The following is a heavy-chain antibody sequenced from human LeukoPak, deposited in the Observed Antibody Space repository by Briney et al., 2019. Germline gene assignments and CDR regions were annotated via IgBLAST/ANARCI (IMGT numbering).Heavy chain of an antibody. J-gene: IGHJ4*02. Sequence: SETLSLTCTVSGGSISSHYWSWIRQPPGKGLEWIGYIYYSGSTNYNPSLKSRVTISVDTSKNQFSLKLSSVTAADTAVYYCAREGYYGSGSYFDYWGQGTLVTVSS. V-gene: IGHV4-59*11. D-gene: IGHD3-10*01. CDR2: IYYSGST. CDR3: AREGYYGSGSYFDY. CDR1: GGSISSHY.